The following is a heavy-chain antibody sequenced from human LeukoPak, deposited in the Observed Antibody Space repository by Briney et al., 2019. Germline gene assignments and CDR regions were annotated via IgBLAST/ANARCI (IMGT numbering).Heavy chain of an antibody. Sequence: GGSLRLSCAASGFTFRNYGMYWVRQAPGKGLEWVAIIWYDGSNKYYADSVKGRFTISRDNSKNTLYLQMSSLRAEDTAVYYCASQRGADGLLYFDYWGQGTLVTVSS. CDR2: IWYDGSNK. V-gene: IGHV3-33*07. J-gene: IGHJ4*02. CDR3: ASQRGADGLLYFDY. D-gene: IGHD1-26*01. CDR1: GFTFRNYG.